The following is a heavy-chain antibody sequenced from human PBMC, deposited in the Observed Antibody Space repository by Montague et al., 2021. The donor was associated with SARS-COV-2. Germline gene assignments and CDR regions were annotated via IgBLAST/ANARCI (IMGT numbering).Heavy chain of an antibody. D-gene: IGHD6-13*01. CDR2: ISYTGST. V-gene: IGHV4-39*07. CDR3: ARVGRQQLVRLSGMDV. CDR1: GGSISSNLFY. Sequence: ETLSLTCTVSGGSISSNLFYWGWIRQTPGKGLEWIGDISYTGSTYYNPSLKSRVTISVDTSKNQFSLKLSSVTAADTAVYYCARVGRQQLVRLSGMDVWGQGTTVTVSS. J-gene: IGHJ6*02.